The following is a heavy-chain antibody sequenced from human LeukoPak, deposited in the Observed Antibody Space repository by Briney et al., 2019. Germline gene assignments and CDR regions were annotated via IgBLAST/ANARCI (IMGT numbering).Heavy chain of an antibody. D-gene: IGHD1-26*01. V-gene: IGHV3-74*01. CDR3: ARDRGASYSRADFDL. Sequence: GGSLRLSCTASGFTFSSYWMHWVRQAPGKGLVWVSRINSDGSSTTYADSVKGRFTISRDNAKDTLYLQMNSLRAEDTAMYYCARDRGASYSRADFDLWGQGTLVTVSS. CDR1: GFTFSSYW. CDR2: INSDGSST. J-gene: IGHJ4*02.